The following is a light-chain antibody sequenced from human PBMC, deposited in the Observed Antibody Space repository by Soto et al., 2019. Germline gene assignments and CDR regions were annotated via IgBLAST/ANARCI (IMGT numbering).Light chain of an antibody. V-gene: IGKV1-5*01. CDR2: DAS. J-gene: IGKJ1*01. CDR1: QSISSW. CDR3: QQYNSYLTWT. Sequence: DIQMTQSPSTLSASVGDRVTITCRACQSISSWLAWYQQKPGKAPKLLIYDASSLESVVPSRFSGSGSGTEFTLTISSLQPDDFATYYCQQYNSYLTWTFGQGTKVEIK.